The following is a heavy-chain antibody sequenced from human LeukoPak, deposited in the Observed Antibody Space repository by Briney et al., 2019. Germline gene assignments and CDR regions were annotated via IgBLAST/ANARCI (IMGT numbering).Heavy chain of an antibody. CDR3: ARDVVRGLNWFDP. Sequence: GGSLRLSCAASGFTFSSYGMHWGRQAPGKGLEWVAVIWYDGNYQYYADSVKGRFTISRDNSKSTLYLEMNSLRVEDTAVYYCARDVVRGLNWFDPWGQGVLVTVSS. CDR2: IWYDGNYQ. J-gene: IGHJ5*02. D-gene: IGHD3-10*01. CDR1: GFTFSSYG. V-gene: IGHV3-33*08.